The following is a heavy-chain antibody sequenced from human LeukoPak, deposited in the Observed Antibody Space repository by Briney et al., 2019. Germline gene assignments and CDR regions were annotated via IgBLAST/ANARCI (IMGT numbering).Heavy chain of an antibody. CDR2: IYYSGST. CDR1: GGSISSSSYY. D-gene: IGHD3-3*01. V-gene: IGHV4-39*01. Sequence: SETLSLTCTVSGGSISSSSYYWGWIRQPPGKGLEWIGSIYYSGSTYYNPSLKSRVTISVDTSKNQFSLKLSSVTAADTAVYYCARLDTYYDFWSGPNRSKYNWFDHWGQGTLVTVSS. J-gene: IGHJ5*02. CDR3: ARLDTYYDFWSGPNRSKYNWFDH.